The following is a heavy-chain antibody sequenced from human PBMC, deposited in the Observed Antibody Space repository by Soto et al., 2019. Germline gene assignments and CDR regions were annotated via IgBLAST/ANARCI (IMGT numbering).Heavy chain of an antibody. D-gene: IGHD5-12*01. CDR1: GYTFTSYD. CDR2: MNPNSGNK. V-gene: IGHV1-8*01. Sequence: QVQLVQSGAEVKKPGASVKVSCKASGYTFTSYDINWVRQATGQGLEWMGWMNPNSGNKGYAKKYRVRVTMTRNASISTADLKLSRMRSDDTAVYYCARGLKVATISESYYYGMAVWGEGTTVTVS. CDR3: ARGLKVATISESYYYGMAV. J-gene: IGHJ6*02.